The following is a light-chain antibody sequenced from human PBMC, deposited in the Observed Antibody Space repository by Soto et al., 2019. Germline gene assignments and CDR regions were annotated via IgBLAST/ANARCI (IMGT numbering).Light chain of an antibody. Sequence: QSALTQPRSVSGSPGQSVTISCTRTSSDVGGYNYVSWYQQHPGKAPKLMIYDVSKRPSGVPDRFSGSKSGNTASLTISGLQAEDEADYYCCSHAGSYTWVFGGGTKLTVL. CDR3: CSHAGSYTWV. CDR1: SSDVGGYNY. CDR2: DVS. J-gene: IGLJ3*02. V-gene: IGLV2-11*01.